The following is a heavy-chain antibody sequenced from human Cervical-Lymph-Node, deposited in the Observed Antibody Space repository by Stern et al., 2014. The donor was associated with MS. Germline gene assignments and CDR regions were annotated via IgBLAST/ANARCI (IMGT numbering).Heavy chain of an antibody. CDR1: GGSVNSGSYY. V-gene: IGHV4-61*01. J-gene: IGHJ4*02. D-gene: IGHD6-6*01. CDR2: IYYSGTT. Sequence: QVQLLESGPGLVKPSETLSLTCTVSGGSVNSGSYYWSWIRQPPGKGLEWIGYIYYSGTTSYNPSLTSRVTILIDTSKTQFSLKVSSVTAADTAVYYCARIKQSVPAGYFDYWGPGTLVSVSS. CDR3: ARIKQSVPAGYFDY.